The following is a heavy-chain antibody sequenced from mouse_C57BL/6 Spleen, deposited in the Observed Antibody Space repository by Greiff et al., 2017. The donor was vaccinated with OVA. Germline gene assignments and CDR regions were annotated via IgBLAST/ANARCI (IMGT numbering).Heavy chain of an antibody. Sequence: QVQLQQPGAELVRPGSSVKLSCKASGYTFTSYWMHWVKQRPIQGLEWIGNIDPSDSDTHYNQKFKDKATLTVDKSSSTAYMQLSSLTSEDSAVYYCARGNTAVAFDYWGQGTSVTVSS. CDR1: GYTFTSYW. CDR3: ARGNTAVAFDY. D-gene: IGHD1-1*01. J-gene: IGHJ2*02. CDR2: IDPSDSDT. V-gene: IGHV1-52*01.